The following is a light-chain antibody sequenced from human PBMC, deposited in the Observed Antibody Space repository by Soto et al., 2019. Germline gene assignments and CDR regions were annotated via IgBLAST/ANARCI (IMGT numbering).Light chain of an antibody. CDR1: QSFSSN. J-gene: IGKJ4*01. CDR2: GTS. V-gene: IGKV3-15*01. CDR3: QQYYNWPLT. Sequence: ELVMTQAPATLSVPPGERATLSCRASQSFSSNVAWYQQKPGQAPRLLIYGTSTRVTGIPARFSGSGSGTEFPLTISSLQSEDFAVYSCQQYYNWPLTFGGGTKVEIK.